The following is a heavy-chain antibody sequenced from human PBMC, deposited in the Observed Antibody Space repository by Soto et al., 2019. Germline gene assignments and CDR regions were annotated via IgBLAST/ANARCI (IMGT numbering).Heavy chain of an antibody. Sequence: PSETLSLTCTVSGGSISNYYWSWIRQPPGKGLEWIGYIYYSGSTNYNPSLKSRVTISVDTSKNQFSLKLSSVTAADTAVYYCARHDYGDYWGQGTLVTVSS. J-gene: IGHJ4*02. V-gene: IGHV4-59*08. CDR3: ARHDYGDY. CDR2: IYYSGST. CDR1: GGSISNYY.